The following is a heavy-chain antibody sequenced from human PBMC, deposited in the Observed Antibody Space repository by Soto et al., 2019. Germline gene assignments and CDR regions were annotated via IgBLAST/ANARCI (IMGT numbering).Heavy chain of an antibody. J-gene: IGHJ6*02. D-gene: IGHD2-2*01. CDR3: ARLQGSSTSLEIYYYYYYGMDV. CDR1: GGTFGSYA. Sequence: QVQLVQSGAEVKKPGSSVKVSCKASGGTFGSYAISWVRQAPGQGLEWMGGIIPTPGTATYAQKFQGRVTIAADESTSTAYMELSSLRSEDTAVYYCARLQGSSTSLEIYYYYYYGMDVWGQGTTVTVSS. CDR2: IIPTPGTA. V-gene: IGHV1-69*01.